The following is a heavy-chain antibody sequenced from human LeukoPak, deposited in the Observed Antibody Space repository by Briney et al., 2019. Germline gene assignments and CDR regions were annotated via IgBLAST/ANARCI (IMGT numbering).Heavy chain of an antibody. V-gene: IGHV1-46*01. Sequence: GALVKVSCKASGYTFTSYYMHWVRQAPGQGLEWMGIINPSGGSPSYAQKFQGRVTISADKSISTAYLQWSSLKASDTAMYYCARGYSSGWYDYWGQGTLVTVSS. CDR2: INPSGGSP. CDR1: GYTFTSYY. CDR3: ARGYSSGWYDY. J-gene: IGHJ4*02. D-gene: IGHD6-19*01.